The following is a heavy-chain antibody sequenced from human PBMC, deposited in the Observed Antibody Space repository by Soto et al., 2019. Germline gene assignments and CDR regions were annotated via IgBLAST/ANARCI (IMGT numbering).Heavy chain of an antibody. J-gene: IGHJ4*02. CDR2: VFPGDSDT. Sequence: GESLKISCKGSGFTFTSYWIAWVRQMPGKGPEWMGVVFPGDSDTRYSPSLQGQVIISADKSTSTAYLQWSSLKASDSAIYYCARQGEGFYQRQIDFWGQGTLVKVSS. D-gene: IGHD3-10*01. CDR3: ARQGEGFYQRQIDF. V-gene: IGHV5-51*01. CDR1: GFTFTSYW.